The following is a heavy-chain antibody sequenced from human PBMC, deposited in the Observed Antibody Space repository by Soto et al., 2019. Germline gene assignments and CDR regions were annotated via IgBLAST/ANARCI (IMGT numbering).Heavy chain of an antibody. D-gene: IGHD3-16*01. Sequence: WGSLRLSCVASGFPFSDYYMDWVRQSPGKGLEWVARVKHRPKDFGTEYAASVTGRFIISRDDSQKSLFLQMNSLKAEDTAIYYCVRNGFGWFVPWRQGTLITVSS. CDR1: GFPFSDYY. J-gene: IGHJ5*02. CDR2: VKHRPKDFGT. CDR3: VRNGFGWFVP. V-gene: IGHV3-72*01.